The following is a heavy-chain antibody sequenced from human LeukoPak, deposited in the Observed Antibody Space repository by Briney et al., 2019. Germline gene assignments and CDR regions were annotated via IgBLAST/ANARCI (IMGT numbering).Heavy chain of an antibody. D-gene: IGHD6-19*01. CDR3: ARVLAVAAVDY. CDR2: ITSSSTTI. J-gene: IGHJ4*02. CDR1: GFTFSSYN. V-gene: IGHV3-48*01. Sequence: PGGSLRLSCTGSGFTFSSYNMNWVRQAPGKGLEWVSYITSSSTTIYYVDSVQGRFTISRDNAKNSLYLQMNSLRAEDTAVYYCARVLAVAAVDYWGQGTLVTVSS.